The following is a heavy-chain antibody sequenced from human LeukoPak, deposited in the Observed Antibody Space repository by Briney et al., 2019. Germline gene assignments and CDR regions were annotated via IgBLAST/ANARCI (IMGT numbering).Heavy chain of an antibody. J-gene: IGHJ4*02. CDR2: ISSSSTYI. Sequence: GGSLRLSCAASEFIFSNYNMNWVRQAPGKGLEWVSSISSSSTYIFYADSVRGRFTISRDNGKNLLYLQMNSLRAEDAAVYYCARAGDTIMVPDCWGQGTLVTVSS. D-gene: IGHD5-18*01. CDR3: ARAGDTIMVPDC. CDR1: EFIFSNYN. V-gene: IGHV3-21*01.